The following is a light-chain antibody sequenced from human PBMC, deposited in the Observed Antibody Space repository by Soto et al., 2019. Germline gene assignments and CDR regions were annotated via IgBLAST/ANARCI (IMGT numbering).Light chain of an antibody. V-gene: IGLV2-11*01. CDR1: SSDVGGYNY. CDR3: CSYAGSYTLVV. Sequence: QSALTQPRSVSGSPGQSVTISCPGTSSDVGGYNYVSWYQQHPGKAPKLMIYDVSKRPSGVPDRFSGSKSGNTASPTISGLQAEDEADYYCCSYAGSYTLVVFGGGTKLTVL. CDR2: DVS. J-gene: IGLJ2*01.